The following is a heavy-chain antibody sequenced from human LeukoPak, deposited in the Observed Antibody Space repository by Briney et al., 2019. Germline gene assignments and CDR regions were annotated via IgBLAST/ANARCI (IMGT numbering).Heavy chain of an antibody. CDR2: IKEDGSEE. V-gene: IGHV3-7*01. CDR3: ARDQRYISRKTRYYYMDV. Sequence: PGGSLRLSCAASGFTFSSYAMSWVRQAPGKGLEWVANIKEDGSEEYYVDSVKGRFTITRDNAKNSLYLQMNNLRAEDTAVYYCARDQRYISRKTRYYYMDVWGKGTTVTVSS. J-gene: IGHJ6*03. CDR1: GFTFSSYA. D-gene: IGHD6-13*01.